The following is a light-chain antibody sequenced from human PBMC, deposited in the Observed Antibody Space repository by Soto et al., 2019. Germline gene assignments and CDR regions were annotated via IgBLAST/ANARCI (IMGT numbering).Light chain of an antibody. CDR2: GAS. V-gene: IGKV3-20*01. J-gene: IGKJ1*01. CDR3: QQYGSSPGT. Sequence: EIVLTQSPGTLSLSPGEIATLSCSASQSVSSSYLAWYQQKPGQAPRLLIYGASSRATGIPDRFSGSGSGTDFTLTISRLEPEDFAVYYCQQYGSSPGTFGQGTKVDIK. CDR1: QSVSSSY.